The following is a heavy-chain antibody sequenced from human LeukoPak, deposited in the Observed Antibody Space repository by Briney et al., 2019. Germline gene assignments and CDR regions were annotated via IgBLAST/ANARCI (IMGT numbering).Heavy chain of an antibody. CDR1: GFTFSSYS. D-gene: IGHD3-10*01. CDR2: ISSSSSTI. Sequence: GGSLRLSCAASGFTFSSYSMNWVRQAPGKGLEWVSYISSSSSTIYYADSVKGRFTISRDNAKNSLYLQMNSLRAEDTAVYYCASLAMVRGVITSYNWFGPWGQGTLVTVSS. CDR3: ASLAMVRGVITSYNWFGP. J-gene: IGHJ5*02. V-gene: IGHV3-48*04.